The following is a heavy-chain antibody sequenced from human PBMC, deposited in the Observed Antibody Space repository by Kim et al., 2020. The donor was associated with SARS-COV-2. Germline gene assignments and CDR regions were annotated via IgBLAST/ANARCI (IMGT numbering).Heavy chain of an antibody. CDR1: GGSISRYY. V-gene: IGHV4-59*08. J-gene: IGHJ4*02. D-gene: IGHD4-17*01. CDR2: IYYSGTT. Sequence: SETLSLTCTVSGGSISRYYWNWIRQPPGKGLEWIGNIYYSGTTKYNPSLKSRVTISVDASKNQLSLKLSSVTAADTAVYYCARLPFLAGTTSRYAFDFWGQGTLVTVSS. CDR3: ARLPFLAGTTSRYAFDF.